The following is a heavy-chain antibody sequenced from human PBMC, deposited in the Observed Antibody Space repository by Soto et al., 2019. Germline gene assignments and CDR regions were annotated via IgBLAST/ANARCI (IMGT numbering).Heavy chain of an antibody. J-gene: IGHJ6*02. CDR3: AKALANPYYYYGMDV. Sequence: GGSLRLSCAASGFTFSSYAMSWVRQAPGKGLEWVSAISGSGGSTYYGDSVKGRFTISRDNSKNMLYLQMNSLRAEDTAVYYCAKALANPYYYYGMDVWGQGTTVTVSS. V-gene: IGHV3-23*01. CDR2: ISGSGGST. CDR1: GFTFSSYA. D-gene: IGHD5-12*01.